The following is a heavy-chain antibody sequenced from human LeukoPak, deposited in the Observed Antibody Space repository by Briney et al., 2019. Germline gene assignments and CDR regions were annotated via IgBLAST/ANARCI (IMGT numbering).Heavy chain of an antibody. J-gene: IGHJ4*02. V-gene: IGHV4-30-4*01. CDR2: IYYSGST. CDR3: ARDLKGIAAS. D-gene: IGHD6-13*01. Sequence: SETLSLTCTVSGGSISSGDYYWSWIRQPPGTGLEWIGYIYYSGSTYYNPSLKSRVTISVDTSKNQFSLKLSSVTAADTAVYYCARDLKGIAASWGQGTQVTVSS. CDR1: GGSISSGDYY.